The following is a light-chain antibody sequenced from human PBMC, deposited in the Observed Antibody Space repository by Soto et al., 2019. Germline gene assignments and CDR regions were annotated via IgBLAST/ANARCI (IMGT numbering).Light chain of an antibody. CDR2: GAS. V-gene: IGKV3-20*01. J-gene: IGKJ1*01. CDR3: HQYGTSLWT. CDR1: QSVSSSY. Sequence: EIVLTQSPGTLSLSPGERATLSCRASQSVSSSYLAWYQQKPGQAPRHLIYGASSRATGIPDRFSGSGSGTDFTLSISSLEPEDFAVYYCHQYGTSLWTFGQGTKVEIK.